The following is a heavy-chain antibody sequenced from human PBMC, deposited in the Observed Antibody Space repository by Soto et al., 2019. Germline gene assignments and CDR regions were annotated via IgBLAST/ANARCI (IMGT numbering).Heavy chain of an antibody. CDR1: GGSISDYY. V-gene: IGHV4-59*01. J-gene: IGHJ4*02. D-gene: IGHD6-19*01. CDR3: ARTSPVAGGFDY. CDR2: IYHTT. Sequence: QVPLQESGPGLVKPSETLSLTCTVSGGSISDYYWSWIRQPPGKGLEWIGYIYHTTNYNPSLKSRVTISVNTSKNQFSLKVTSVTAADTAVYYCARTSPVAGGFDYWGQGTLVTVSS.